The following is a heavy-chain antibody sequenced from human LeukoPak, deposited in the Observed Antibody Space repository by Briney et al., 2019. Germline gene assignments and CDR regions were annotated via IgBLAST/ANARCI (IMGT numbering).Heavy chain of an antibody. CDR1: GFTFTNYE. J-gene: IGHJ4*02. CDR2: ISGSGGST. V-gene: IGHV3-23*01. D-gene: IGHD3-22*01. Sequence: GGSLRLSCAASGFTFTNYEMSWVRQAPGKGLEWVSAISGSGGSTYYADSVKGRFTISRDNSKNTLYLQMNSLRAEDTAVYYCAKAQRLPYYYDSSGYYRGVYYFDYWGQGTLVTVSS. CDR3: AKAQRLPYYYDSSGYYRGVYYFDY.